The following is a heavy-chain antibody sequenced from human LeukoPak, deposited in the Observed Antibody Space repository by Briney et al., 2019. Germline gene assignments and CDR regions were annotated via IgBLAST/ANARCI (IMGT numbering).Heavy chain of an antibody. J-gene: IGHJ4*02. CDR3: ARVGYYYDSSGYYAFDY. Sequence: KPSETLSLTCAVYGGSFSGYYWSWIRQPPGKGLEWIGEINHSGSTNYNPSLKSRVTLSVDTSKNQFSLKLSSVTAADTAVYYCARVGYYYDSSGYYAFDYWGQGTLVTVSS. V-gene: IGHV4-34*01. CDR1: GGSFSGYY. CDR2: INHSGST. D-gene: IGHD3-22*01.